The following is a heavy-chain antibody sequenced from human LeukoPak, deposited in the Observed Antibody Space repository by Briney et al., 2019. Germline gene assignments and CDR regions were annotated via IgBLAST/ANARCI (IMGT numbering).Heavy chain of an antibody. J-gene: IGHJ4*02. D-gene: IGHD6-6*01. V-gene: IGHV3-20*04. Sequence: RTGGSLRLSCAASGFTFDDYGMRWVRQAPGKGLGWVSVINWNGGSTGYADSVKGRFTISRDHAKNSLYLQMNSLRAEDTALYYCARVREYSSSSWVDYYFDYWGQGTLVTVSS. CDR1: GFTFDDYG. CDR3: ARVREYSSSSWVDYYFDY. CDR2: INWNGGST.